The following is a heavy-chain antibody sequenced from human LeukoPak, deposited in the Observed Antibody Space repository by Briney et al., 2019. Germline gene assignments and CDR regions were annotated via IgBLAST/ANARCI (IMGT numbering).Heavy chain of an antibody. CDR3: AKAVATVATGLFDY. J-gene: IGHJ4*02. CDR2: ISSTSTYI. CDR1: GFTFSNYK. Sequence: GGSLRLSCAASGFTFSNYKMNWVRQAPGKGLEWVSSISSTSTYINYADSVKGRFTISRDNAKNSLYLQMNSLRAEDTAVYYCAKAVATVATGLFDYWGQGTLVTVSS. D-gene: IGHD4-17*01. V-gene: IGHV3-21*04.